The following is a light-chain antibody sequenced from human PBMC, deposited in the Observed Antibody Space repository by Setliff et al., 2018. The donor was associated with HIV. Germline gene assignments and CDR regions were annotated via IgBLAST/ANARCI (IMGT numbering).Light chain of an antibody. CDR1: SSDVGGYNY. J-gene: IGLJ2*01. CDR2: DVS. Sequence: QSALAQPASVSGSPGQSITICCTGTSSDVGGYNYVSWYQQQPGKAPKLMVYDVSKRPSGVSDRFSGSKSGNTASLTISGLQAEDEADYYCSSYTTTIHVLFGGGTKVTVL. CDR3: SSYTTTIHVL. V-gene: IGLV2-14*03.